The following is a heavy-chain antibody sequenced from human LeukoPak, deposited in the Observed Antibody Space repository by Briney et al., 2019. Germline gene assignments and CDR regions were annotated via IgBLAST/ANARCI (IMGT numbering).Heavy chain of an antibody. V-gene: IGHV3-33*01. CDR3: ARDGYMHWFDP. Sequence: GGSLRLSCAASGFTFSSYGMHWVRQAPGKGLEWVAVIWYDGSNKYYADSVKGRFTISGDNSKNTLYLQMNSLRAEDTAVYYCARDGYMHWFDPWGQGTLVTVSP. CDR2: IWYDGSNK. D-gene: IGHD5-24*01. CDR1: GFTFSSYG. J-gene: IGHJ5*02.